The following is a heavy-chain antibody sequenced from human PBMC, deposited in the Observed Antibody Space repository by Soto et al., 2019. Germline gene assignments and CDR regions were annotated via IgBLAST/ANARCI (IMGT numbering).Heavy chain of an antibody. D-gene: IGHD5-12*01. Sequence: PGESLKISCKGSGYSFTSYWIGWVRQMPGKGLEWMGIIYPGDSDTRYSPSFQGQVTISADKSISTAYLQWSSLKASDTTMYYCARRATSGYSGYGPYYFDYWGQGTLVTVSS. CDR1: GYSFTSYW. V-gene: IGHV5-51*01. CDR3: ARRATSGYSGYGPYYFDY. J-gene: IGHJ4*02. CDR2: IYPGDSDT.